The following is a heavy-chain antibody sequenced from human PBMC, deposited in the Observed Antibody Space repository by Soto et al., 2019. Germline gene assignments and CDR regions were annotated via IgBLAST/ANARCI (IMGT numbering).Heavy chain of an antibody. CDR2: IYYSGST. CDR3: ARVGYYASSGYYHGY. V-gene: IGHV4-59*01. Sequence: SETLSLTCTVSGGSISSYYWSWIRQPPGKGLEWIGYIYYSGSTNYNPSLKSRVTISVDTSKNQFSLKLSSVTAADTAVYYCARVGYYASSGYYHGYWGPGTLVTVSS. D-gene: IGHD3-22*01. CDR1: GGSISSYY. J-gene: IGHJ4*02.